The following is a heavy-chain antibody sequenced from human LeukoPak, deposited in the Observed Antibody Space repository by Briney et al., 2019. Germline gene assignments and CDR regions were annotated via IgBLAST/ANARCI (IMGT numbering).Heavy chain of an antibody. D-gene: IGHD2/OR15-2a*01. CDR2: ISSSSSNI. CDR3: ARDRAFADYMDV. Sequence: GGSLRLSCAASGFTFSSYSMNWVRQAPGKGLEWVSCISSSSSNIYYADSVKGRFTISRDNAKNSLYLQMNSLRAEDTAVYYCARDRAFADYMDVWGKGTMVTVSS. V-gene: IGHV3-21*01. CDR1: GFTFSSYS. J-gene: IGHJ6*03.